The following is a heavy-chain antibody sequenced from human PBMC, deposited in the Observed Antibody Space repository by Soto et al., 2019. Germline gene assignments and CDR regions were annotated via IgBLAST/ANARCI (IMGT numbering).Heavy chain of an antibody. J-gene: IGHJ5*02. CDR2: IYYSGST. CDR1: GGSISSGGYY. Sequence: PSETLSLTCTVSGGSISSGGYYWSWIRQHPGKGLEWIGYIYYSGSTYYNPSLKSRVTISVDTSKNQFSLKLSSVTAADTAVYYCAREYRLFIGGSCYSVTNWFDPWGQGTFVTVSS. CDR3: AREYRLFIGGSCYSVTNWFDP. V-gene: IGHV4-31*03. D-gene: IGHD2-15*01.